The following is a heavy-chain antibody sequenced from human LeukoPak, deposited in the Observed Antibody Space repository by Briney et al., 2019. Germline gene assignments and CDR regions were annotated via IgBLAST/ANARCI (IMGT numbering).Heavy chain of an antibody. CDR3: ARVFSPYYYDSSGYYPTPNFDY. CDR1: GYTFTGYY. V-gene: IGHV1-2*02. D-gene: IGHD3-22*01. CDR2: INPNSGGT. Sequence: GASVKVSCKASGYTFTGYYMHWVRQATGQGLEWMGWINPNSGGTNYAQKFQGRVTMTRDTSISTAYMELSRLRSDDTAVYYCARVFSPYYYDSSGYYPTPNFDYWGQGTLVTVSS. J-gene: IGHJ4*02.